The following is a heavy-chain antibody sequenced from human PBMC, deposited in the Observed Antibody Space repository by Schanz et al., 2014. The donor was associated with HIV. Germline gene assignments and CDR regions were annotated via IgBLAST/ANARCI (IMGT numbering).Heavy chain of an antibody. CDR3: ARGTLDLEYYDSSDFYSWYLDQ. CDR2: INHGGYT. J-gene: IGHJ4*02. V-gene: IGHV4-34*01. CDR1: GGSFSGYS. D-gene: IGHD3-22*01. Sequence: QVQLQQWGAGLLKPSQTLSLTCAVYGGSFSGYSWTWIRQPPGKGLEWIGEINHGGYTNYNPSLKGCVTISVDTSKKQFSLRLTSVTAADTAVYYCARGTLDLEYYDSSDFYSWYLDQWGQGTLVTVSS.